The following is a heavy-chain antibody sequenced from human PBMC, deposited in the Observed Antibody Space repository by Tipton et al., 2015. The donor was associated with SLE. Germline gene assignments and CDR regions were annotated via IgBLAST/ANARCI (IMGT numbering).Heavy chain of an antibody. CDR1: GFTFSSYS. J-gene: IGHJ4*02. D-gene: IGHD6-13*01. V-gene: IGHV3-21*01. CDR2: ISSSSSYI. CDR3: ARDIAAADPGDY. Sequence: GSLRLSCAASGFTFSSYSMNWVRQAPGKGLEWVSSISSSSSYIYYADSVKGRFTISRDNAKNSLYLQMNSLRAEDTAVYYCARDIAAADPGDYWGQGTLVTVSS.